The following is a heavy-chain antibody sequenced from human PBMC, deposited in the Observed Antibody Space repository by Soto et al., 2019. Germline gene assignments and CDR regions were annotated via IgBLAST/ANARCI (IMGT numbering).Heavy chain of an antibody. CDR1: GFTFSSYA. D-gene: IGHD2-15*01. V-gene: IGHV3-64D*06. J-gene: IGHJ4*02. CDR2: ISSNGGST. CDR3: VKERFVVVYYFDY. Sequence: GSVRLSCSASGFTFSSYAMHWVLQAPGKGLEYVSAISSNGGSTYYADSVKGRFTISRDNSKNTLYLQMSSLRAEDTAVYYCVKERFVVVYYFDYWGQGTLVTVSS.